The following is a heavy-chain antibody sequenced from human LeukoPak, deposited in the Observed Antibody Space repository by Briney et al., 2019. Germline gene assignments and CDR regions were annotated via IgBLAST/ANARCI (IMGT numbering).Heavy chain of an antibody. CDR1: GLTFSSYS. D-gene: IGHD5-12*01. Sequence: GGSLRLSCAASGLTFSSYSMNWVRQAPGKGLEWVSYISSSSSTIYYADSVKGRFTISRDNAKNSLYLLMNSLRAEDTAVYYCARDTGYSGYDRFDYWGQGTLVTVSS. V-gene: IGHV3-48*04. J-gene: IGHJ4*02. CDR2: ISSSSSTI. CDR3: ARDTGYSGYDRFDY.